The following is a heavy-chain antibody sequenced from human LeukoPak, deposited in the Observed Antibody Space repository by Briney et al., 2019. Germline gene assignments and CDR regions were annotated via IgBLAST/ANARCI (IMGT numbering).Heavy chain of an antibody. Sequence: PSQTLSLTCTVSGGSISSGGYYWSWIRQHPGKGPEWIGYIYYSGSTYYNPSLKSRVTISVDTSKNQFSLKLSSVTAADTAVYYCALRGYSGPPPSSWFDPWGQGTLVTVSS. CDR2: IYYSGST. V-gene: IGHV4-31*03. J-gene: IGHJ5*02. CDR3: ALRGYSGPPPSSWFDP. D-gene: IGHD5-12*01. CDR1: GGSISSGGYY.